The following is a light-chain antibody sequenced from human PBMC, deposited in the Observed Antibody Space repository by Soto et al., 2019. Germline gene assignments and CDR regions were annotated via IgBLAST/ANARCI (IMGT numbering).Light chain of an antibody. V-gene: IGLV2-14*01. Sequence: QSALTQPASVSGSAGQSITIFCSGTMRDVGAYNLVSWYQQHPGTAPKLIIYEVRNRPSGISSRFSGSRSGNTASLTISGPHREEEGDYFCGAYTARSTRVLGGGTNPPVL. CDR2: EVR. J-gene: IGLJ3*02. CDR1: MRDVGAYNL. CDR3: GAYTARSTRV.